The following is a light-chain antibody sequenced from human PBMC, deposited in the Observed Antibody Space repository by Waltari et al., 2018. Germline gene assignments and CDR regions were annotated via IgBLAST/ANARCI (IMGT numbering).Light chain of an antibody. CDR2: KAS. J-gene: IGKJ1*01. CDR3: QQYSSFPRT. V-gene: IGKV1-5*03. Sequence: DIQMTQSPSTLSASVGDIVTLTCRASQSISTGLAWYQQKPGRAPKLLIYKASSLESGVPSRVSGSGSGIEFTLTISSLQPDDFATDYCQQYSSFPRTFGQGTKVEIK. CDR1: QSISTG.